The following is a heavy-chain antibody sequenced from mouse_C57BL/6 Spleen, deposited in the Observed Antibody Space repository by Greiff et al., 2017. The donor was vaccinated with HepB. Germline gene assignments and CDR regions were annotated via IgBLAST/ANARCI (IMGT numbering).Heavy chain of an antibody. CDR2: IWSGGST. CDR3: ARSPYYYGSSYYYAMDY. Sequence: QVHVKQSGPGLVQPSQSLSITCTVSGFSLTSYGVHWVRQSPGKGLEWLGVIWSGGSTDYNAAFISRLSISKDNSKSQVFFKMNSLQADDTAIYYCARSPYYYGSSYYYAMDYWGQGTSVTVSS. D-gene: IGHD1-1*01. V-gene: IGHV2-2*01. J-gene: IGHJ4*01. CDR1: GFSLTSYG.